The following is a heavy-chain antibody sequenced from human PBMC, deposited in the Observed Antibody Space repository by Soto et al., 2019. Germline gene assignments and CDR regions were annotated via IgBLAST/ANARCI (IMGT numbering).Heavy chain of an antibody. CDR3: ARXRGYSYGYGNYYYGMDV. J-gene: IGHJ6*02. V-gene: IGHV4-39*01. CDR2: IYYSGST. D-gene: IGHD5-18*01. CDR1: GGSISSSSYY. Sequence: SETLSLTCTVSGGSISSSSYYWGWIRQPPGKGLEWIGSIYYSGSTYYNPSLKSRVTISVDTSKNQFSLKLSSVTAADTAVYYCARXRGYSYGYGNYYYGMDVWGQGTTVTVSS.